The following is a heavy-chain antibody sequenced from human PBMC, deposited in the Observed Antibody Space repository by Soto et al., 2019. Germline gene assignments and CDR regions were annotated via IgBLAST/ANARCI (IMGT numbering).Heavy chain of an antibody. J-gene: IGHJ6*03. CDR1: GFTFSSYS. Sequence: GGSLRLSCAASGFTFSSYSMNWVRQAPGKGLEWVSSISSSSSYIYYADSVKGRFTISRDNAKNSLYLQMNSLRAEDTAVYYCAREERGRGIAARKPIYYYYMDVWGKGTTVTVSS. CDR2: ISSSSSYI. D-gene: IGHD6-6*01. V-gene: IGHV3-21*01. CDR3: AREERGRGIAARKPIYYYYMDV.